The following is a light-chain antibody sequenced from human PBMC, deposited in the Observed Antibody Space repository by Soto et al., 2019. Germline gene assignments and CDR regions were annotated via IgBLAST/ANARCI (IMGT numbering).Light chain of an antibody. CDR1: QSINNW. CDR3: QQYNTYPWT. CDR2: EAS. Sequence: DIPMTQSPSTLSASVGDRVTITCRASQSINNWLAWYQQKAGKAPKLLIYEASTLESGVPSRFSGSGSGTEFTLTISSLQPDDFATYYCQQYNTYPWTFGQGTKVDIK. V-gene: IGKV1-5*03. J-gene: IGKJ1*01.